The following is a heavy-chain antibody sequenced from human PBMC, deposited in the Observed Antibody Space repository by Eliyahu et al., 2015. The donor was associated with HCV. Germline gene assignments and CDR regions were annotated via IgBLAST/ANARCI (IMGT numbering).Heavy chain of an antibody. CDR3: ARISTVTNAGVFDY. Sequence: QVTLRESGPALVKPTQTLTLTCTFSGFSLSTSGMCVSWIRQPPGKALEWLARIDWDDDKYYSTSLKTRLTISKDTSKNQVVLTMTNMDPVDTATYYCARISTVTNAGVFDYWGQGTLVTVSS. J-gene: IGHJ4*02. CDR1: GFSLSTSGMC. D-gene: IGHD4-17*01. CDR2: IDWDDDK. V-gene: IGHV2-70*15.